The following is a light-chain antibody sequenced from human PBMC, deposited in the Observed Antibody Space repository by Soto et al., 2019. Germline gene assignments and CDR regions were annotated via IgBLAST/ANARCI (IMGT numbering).Light chain of an antibody. CDR3: QQGHNWPLT. CDR1: QSISSE. V-gene: IGKV3-15*01. Sequence: EIVMTQSPATLSVSPGERATLSCRASQSISSELAWYQQKPGQPPRLLIYGASTRATGVPARFTGSGSGSDFTLTISGLQSEDFAVYYCQQGHNWPLTFGQGLGWRS. J-gene: IGKJ2*01. CDR2: GAS.